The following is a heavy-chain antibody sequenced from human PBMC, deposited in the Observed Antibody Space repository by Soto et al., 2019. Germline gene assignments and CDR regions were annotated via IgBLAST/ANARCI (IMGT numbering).Heavy chain of an antibody. CDR2: IDNDGSGT. D-gene: IGHD1-1*01. CDR3: TTGFEY. CDR1: GIIFTNYW. J-gene: IGHJ4*02. Sequence: EVQLVESGGGLVQPGGSLRLSCAASGIIFTNYWMHWVRQAPGKGLVWVSRIDNDGSGTSYVDSVKGRFTISRDNAKNTGYLQINSLRAEVTAVYYCTTGFEYWGQGTLVTGSS. V-gene: IGHV3-74*01.